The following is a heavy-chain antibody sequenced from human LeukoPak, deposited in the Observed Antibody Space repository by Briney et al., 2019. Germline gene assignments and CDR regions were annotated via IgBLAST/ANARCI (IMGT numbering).Heavy chain of an antibody. V-gene: IGHV3-15*01. CDR2: IKSKTDGGTT. CDR3: TTVSRGDAYDY. J-gene: IGHJ4*02. D-gene: IGHD2-21*01. CDR1: GFTFSNAW. Sequence: GGSVRLSCAASGFTFSNAWMSWVRQAPGKGLEWVGRIKSKTDGGTTDYAAPVKGRFTISRDDSKSTLYLQMNSLKTEDTAVYYCTTVSRGDAYDYWGQGTLVTVSS.